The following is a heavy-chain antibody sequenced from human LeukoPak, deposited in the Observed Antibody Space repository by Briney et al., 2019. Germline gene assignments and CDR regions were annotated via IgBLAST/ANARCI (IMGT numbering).Heavy chain of an antibody. D-gene: IGHD1-7*01. CDR2: IYYSGST. CDR1: GGSISSYY. CDR3: ARHRTGTTKRVDY. Sequence: SETLSLTCTVSGGSISSYYWSWIRQPPGKGLEWIGYIYYSGSTNYNPSLKSRVTISVDTSKNQFSLKLSSVTAADTAVYYCARHRTGTTKRVDYWGQGTLVTVSS. J-gene: IGHJ4*02. V-gene: IGHV4-59*08.